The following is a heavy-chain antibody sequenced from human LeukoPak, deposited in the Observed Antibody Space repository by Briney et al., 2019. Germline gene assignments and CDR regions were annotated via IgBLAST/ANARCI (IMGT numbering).Heavy chain of an antibody. V-gene: IGHV1-18*04. CDR1: EYTFTGYY. CDR3: VRDGHRLYDYYYYYMDV. CDR2: ISAYNGHT. Sequence: EASVKVSCKTSEYTFTGYYMHWVRQAPGQGLEWMGWISAYNGHTNYAQKLQGRVTMTTDASTTTAYMELRSLRSDDTAVYYCVRDGHRLYDYYYYYMDVWGKGTTVTVSS. J-gene: IGHJ6*03. D-gene: IGHD2-2*02.